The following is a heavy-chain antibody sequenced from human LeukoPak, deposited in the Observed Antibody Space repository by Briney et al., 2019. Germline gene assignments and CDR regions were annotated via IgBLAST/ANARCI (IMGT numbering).Heavy chain of an antibody. V-gene: IGHV4-28*03. D-gene: IGHD1-20*01. CDR3: ARVITGTTNWFDP. Sequence: SETLSLTCAVSGYSISSSNWWGWIRQPPGKGLEWIGYIYYSGSTYYNPSLKSRVTMSVDTSKNQFSLKLSSVTAVDTAVHYCARVITGTTNWFDPWGQGTLVTVSS. CDR1: GYSISSSNW. J-gene: IGHJ5*02. CDR2: IYYSGST.